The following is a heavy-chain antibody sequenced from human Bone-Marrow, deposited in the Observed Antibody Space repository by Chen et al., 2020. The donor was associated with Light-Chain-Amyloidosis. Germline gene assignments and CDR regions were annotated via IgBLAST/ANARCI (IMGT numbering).Heavy chain of an antibody. D-gene: IGHD4-4*01. J-gene: IGHJ5*02. V-gene: IGHV3-11*01. Sequence: QVQLVEAGGGLVKPGGSLRLSCAASGITFSDYYMSWIRQAPGKGLEWVSYSSSSGSTIDYADSVKGRFTISRDNAKNSLYLQMNSLRAEDTAVYYCARAVTTGWFDPWGQGTLVTVSS. CDR1: GITFSDYY. CDR3: ARAVTTGWFDP. CDR2: SSSSGSTI.